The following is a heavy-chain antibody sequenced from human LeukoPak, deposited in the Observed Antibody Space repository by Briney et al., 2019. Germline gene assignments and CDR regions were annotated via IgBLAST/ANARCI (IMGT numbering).Heavy chain of an antibody. D-gene: IGHD6-13*01. Sequence: GGSLRLSCAASGFAFGSYAMGWVRQAPGKGLEWISVIRSSGGNTYYADSVKGRFSISRDNSKNTLYLQMNSLRAEDTAVYYCARARGYSSSWYAPGDYWGQGTLVTVSS. CDR2: IRSSGGNT. CDR1: GFAFGSYA. J-gene: IGHJ4*02. V-gene: IGHV3-23*01. CDR3: ARARGYSSSWYAPGDY.